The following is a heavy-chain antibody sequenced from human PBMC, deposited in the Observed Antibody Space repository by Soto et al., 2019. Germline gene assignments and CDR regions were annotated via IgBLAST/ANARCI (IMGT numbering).Heavy chain of an antibody. D-gene: IGHD2-15*01. CDR3: ARGEVAGPHGGYYYYYGMDV. V-gene: IGHV1-2*04. Sequence: ASVKVSCKASGYTFTGYYMHWVRQAPGQGLEWMGWINPNSGGTNYAQKFQGWVTMTRDTSISTAYMELSRLRSDDTAVYYCARGEVAGPHGGYYYYYGMDVWGQGTTVTVSS. CDR1: GYTFTGYY. CDR2: INPNSGGT. J-gene: IGHJ6*02.